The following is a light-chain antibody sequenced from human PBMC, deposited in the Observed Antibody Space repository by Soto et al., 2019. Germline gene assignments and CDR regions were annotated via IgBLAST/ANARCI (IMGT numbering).Light chain of an antibody. V-gene: IGKV3-15*01. CDR1: QSVRTN. CDR2: GAS. J-gene: IGKJ1*01. CDR3: QQYNDNWPT. Sequence: EIVMTQSPATLSVSPGERVTLSCLASQSVRTNLAWYQHKPGQAPSLLIYGASNRAAGFPARFSGSGSGTEFTLTITSLQSEDFAVYYCQQYNDNWPTFGQGTKVDIK.